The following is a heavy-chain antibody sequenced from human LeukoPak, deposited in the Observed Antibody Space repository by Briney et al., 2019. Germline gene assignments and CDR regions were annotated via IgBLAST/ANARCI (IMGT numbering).Heavy chain of an antibody. D-gene: IGHD2-2*01. J-gene: IGHJ4*02. CDR2: ISYDGSNK. V-gene: IGHV3-30-3*01. Sequence: PGRSLRLSCAVSGFTVSSYAMHWVRQAQGKGLEWVAVISYDGSNKYYADSVKGRFTISRDNSKNTLYLQMNSLRAEDTAVYYCAKGGVPVVSPAVNWGQGTLVTVSS. CDR1: GFTVSSYA. CDR3: AKGGVPVVSPAVN.